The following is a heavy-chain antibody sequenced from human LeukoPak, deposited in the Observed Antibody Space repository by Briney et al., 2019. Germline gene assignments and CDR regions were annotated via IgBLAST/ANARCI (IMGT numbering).Heavy chain of an antibody. CDR1: GFTFSSYG. Sequence: GGSLRLSCAASGFTFSSYGMHWVRQAPGKGLEWVAVISYDGSNKYYAGSVKGRFTISRDNSKNTLYLQMNSLRAEDTAVYYCAKARCSGGSCYYYYGMDVWGKGTTVTVSS. CDR2: ISYDGSNK. D-gene: IGHD2-15*01. CDR3: AKARCSGGSCYYYYGMDV. J-gene: IGHJ6*04. V-gene: IGHV3-30*18.